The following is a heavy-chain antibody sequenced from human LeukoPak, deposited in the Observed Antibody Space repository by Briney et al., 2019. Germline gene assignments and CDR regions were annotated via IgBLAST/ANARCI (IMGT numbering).Heavy chain of an antibody. Sequence: PGGSLRLSCAASGFTFSDSYMTWIRQAPGKGLEWVSYISSSGIAKYYADSVKGRLTISRDNAKNSLYLQMNSLIAEDTAVYFCARDPYYYDSSAYFASFHNWGQGTLVTVSS. V-gene: IGHV3-11*01. CDR1: GFTFSDSY. CDR2: ISSSGIAK. J-gene: IGHJ4*02. CDR3: ARDPYYYDSSAYFASFHN. D-gene: IGHD3-22*01.